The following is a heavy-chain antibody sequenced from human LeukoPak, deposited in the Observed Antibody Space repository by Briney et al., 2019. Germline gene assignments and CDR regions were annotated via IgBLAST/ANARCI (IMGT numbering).Heavy chain of an antibody. J-gene: IGHJ4*02. CDR1: GFTFSSYG. V-gene: IGHV3-30*02. CDR2: IRYGGSNK. CDR3: ARLYYDFVWGIFDY. Sequence: GWSLRLSCAASGFTFSSYGMYWVRQAPGKGLGWVAFIRYGGSNKYYADSVKGRFTVSRDNSKNTLYLQMKILRAEDTAVYYCARLYYDFVWGIFDYWGQGTLVTVSS. D-gene: IGHD3-16*01.